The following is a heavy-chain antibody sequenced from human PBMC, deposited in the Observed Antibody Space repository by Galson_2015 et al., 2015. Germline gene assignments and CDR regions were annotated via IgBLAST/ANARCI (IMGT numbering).Heavy chain of an antibody. J-gene: IGHJ4*03. V-gene: IGHV3-23*01. CDR1: GFTFSSFT. CDR3: ARRYKNVETTYCSFHY. Sequence: SMRLSCAASGFTFSSFTMGWVRQPPGKGLEWVSTITSSGGSTFYVDSVKGRFTVSRDNSRNTLYLQMNGLRAEDTAIYYCARRYKNVETTYCSFHYWGQGTLVTVSS. D-gene: IGHD1-14*01. CDR2: ITSSGGST.